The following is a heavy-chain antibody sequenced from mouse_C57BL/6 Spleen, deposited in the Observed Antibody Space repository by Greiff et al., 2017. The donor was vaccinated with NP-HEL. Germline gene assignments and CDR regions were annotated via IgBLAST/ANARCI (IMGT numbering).Heavy chain of an antibody. J-gene: IGHJ3*01. Sequence: EVQLQQSGPELVKPGASVKISCKASGYTFTDYYMNWVKQSHGKSLEWIGDINPNNGGTSYNQKFKGKATLTVDKSSSTAYMELRSLTSEDSAVYYCARSDWATYWGQGTLVTVSA. D-gene: IGHD4-1*01. CDR1: GYTFTDYY. CDR2: INPNNGGT. CDR3: ARSDWATY. V-gene: IGHV1-26*01.